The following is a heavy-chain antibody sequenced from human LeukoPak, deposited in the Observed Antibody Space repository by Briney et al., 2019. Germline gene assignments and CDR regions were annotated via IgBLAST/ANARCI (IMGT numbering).Heavy chain of an antibody. CDR2: INPSGGST. CDR3: ARGHDILTGYYTVFEY. Sequence: ASVKVSCTASGYTFTSYYMHWVRQAPGQGLEWMAIINPSGGSTTYAQKFQGRVTMTRDTSTSTVYMELSSLRSEDTAVYYCARGHDILTGYYTVFEYWGEGTLVTVSS. CDR1: GYTFTSYY. J-gene: IGHJ4*02. V-gene: IGHV1-46*01. D-gene: IGHD3-9*01.